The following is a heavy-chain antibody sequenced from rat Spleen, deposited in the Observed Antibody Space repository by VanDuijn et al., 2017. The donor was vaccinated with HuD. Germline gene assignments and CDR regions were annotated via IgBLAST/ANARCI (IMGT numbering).Heavy chain of an antibody. V-gene: IGHV5-29*01. J-gene: IGHJ2*01. Sequence: EVQLVESGGGLVQPGNSLNLSCAASGFTFSDYGMAWVRQAPTKGLEWVANISYDGSSTYYRDSVKGRFTISRDNAKSTLCLQMDSRRSEDTATYTCVRSVFDYWGQGVMVTVSS. CDR3: VRSVFDY. CDR2: ISYDGSST. CDR1: GFTFSDYG.